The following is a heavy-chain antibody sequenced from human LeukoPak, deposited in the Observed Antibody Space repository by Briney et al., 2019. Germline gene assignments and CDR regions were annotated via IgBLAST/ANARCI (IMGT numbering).Heavy chain of an antibody. CDR2: ISYSGSPI. J-gene: IGHJ4*02. D-gene: IGHD3-16*01. CDR3: ARGLYSYDY. V-gene: IGHV3-11*04. Sequence: GGSLRLSCGASGFRFSDYYMAWIRQAPGKGLEWISYISYSGSPIDYADSMKGRFTISRDNAKNSLYLQMDSLRVEDAAVYYCARGLYSYDYWGQGTLVTVSS. CDR1: GFRFSDYY.